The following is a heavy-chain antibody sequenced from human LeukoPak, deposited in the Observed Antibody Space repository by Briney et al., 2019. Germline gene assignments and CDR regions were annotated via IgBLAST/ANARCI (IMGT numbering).Heavy chain of an antibody. V-gene: IGHV3-30*02. Sequence: GGSLRLSCAASGFIFSSYGMHWVRQAPGKGLEWVAFIRYDGSNKYYADSVKGRFTISRDNSKNTLYLQMNSLRAEDTAVYYCAKVGGYCSSTSCRRDYWGQGTLVTVSS. J-gene: IGHJ4*02. D-gene: IGHD2-2*01. CDR1: GFIFSSYG. CDR2: IRYDGSNK. CDR3: AKVGGYCSSTSCRRDY.